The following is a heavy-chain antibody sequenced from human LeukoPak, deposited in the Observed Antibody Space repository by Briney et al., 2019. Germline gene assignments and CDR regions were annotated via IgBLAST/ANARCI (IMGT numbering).Heavy chain of an antibody. V-gene: IGHV4-39*01. CDR3: ARRQTVTEPSHFDY. J-gene: IGHJ4*02. D-gene: IGHD4-17*01. CDR1: GGSISSSSYS. CDR2: IYYSGST. Sequence: SGTRSLTCNASGGSISSSSYSWGWMRQPPGKGLEWIGSIYYSGSTYYNPSLKSRVTISEDMSKNQFALKLSSVTAADTAVYYCARRQTVTEPSHFDYWGQGTLVTVSS.